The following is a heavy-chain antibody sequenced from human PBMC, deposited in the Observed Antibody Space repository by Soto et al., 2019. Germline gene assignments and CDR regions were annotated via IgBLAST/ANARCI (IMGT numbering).Heavy chain of an antibody. CDR3: AKDRVGAQPIYFDY. J-gene: IGHJ4*02. D-gene: IGHD1-26*01. V-gene: IGHV3-23*01. CDR2: ISGSGGGT. CDR1: GFTFSSYA. Sequence: GESLKISCAASGFTFSSYAMSWVRQAPGKGLEWVSAISGSGGGTYYADSVKGRFTISRDNSKNTLYLQMNSLRAEDTAVYYCAKDRVGAQPIYFDYWGQGTLVTVSS.